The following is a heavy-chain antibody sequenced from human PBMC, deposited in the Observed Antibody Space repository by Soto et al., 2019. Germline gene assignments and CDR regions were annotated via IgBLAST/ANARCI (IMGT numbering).Heavy chain of an antibody. Sequence: EVQLVESGGGLVQPGGSLRLSCAASGFTFSRYWMSWVRQAPGKGLEWVANIKQDGSEKYYVDSVKGRFTSSRDNAKNSLYLQMNSLRAEDTAVYYCARVLTYKSAGWHLDYWGQGTLVTVSS. CDR1: GFTFSRYW. D-gene: IGHD1-1*01. J-gene: IGHJ4*02. CDR3: ARVLTYKSAGWHLDY. V-gene: IGHV3-7*01. CDR2: IKQDGSEK.